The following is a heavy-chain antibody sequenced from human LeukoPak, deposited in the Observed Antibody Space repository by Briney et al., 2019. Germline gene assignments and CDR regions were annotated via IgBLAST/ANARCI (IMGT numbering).Heavy chain of an antibody. Sequence: SETLSLTCTVSGYSISSGYYWGWIRQPPGKGLEWIGSIYHSGSTYYNPSLKSRVIISVDTSKNQFSLKLSSVTAADTAVYYCARVRCRSSTSCYAFDIWGQGTMVTVSS. J-gene: IGHJ3*02. CDR1: GYSISSGYY. CDR2: IYHSGST. D-gene: IGHD2-2*01. CDR3: ARVRCRSSTSCYAFDI. V-gene: IGHV4-38-2*02.